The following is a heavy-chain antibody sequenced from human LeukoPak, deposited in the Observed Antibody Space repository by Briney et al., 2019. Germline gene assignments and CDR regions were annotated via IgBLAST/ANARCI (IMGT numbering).Heavy chain of an antibody. CDR2: IYHSGFT. Sequence: SETLSLTCTVSTYSISSGYYWGWIRQPPGKGLEWIANIYHSGFTYYNSSLKSRVTTSVDTSKNQFSLKLSSATAADTAMYYCARVKRSSMVFDIWGQGTMVTVSS. CDR1: TYSISSGYY. D-gene: IGHD2-8*01. V-gene: IGHV4-38-2*02. CDR3: ARVKRSSMVFDI. J-gene: IGHJ3*02.